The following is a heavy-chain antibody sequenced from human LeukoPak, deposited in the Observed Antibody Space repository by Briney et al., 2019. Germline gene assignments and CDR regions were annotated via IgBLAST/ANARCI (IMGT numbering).Heavy chain of an antibody. CDR3: ALNPDYYGSGSFDY. D-gene: IGHD3-10*01. V-gene: IGHV3-7*01. Sequence: GGSLRLSCAASGFTFSSYWMSWVRQAPGKGLKWVADIKEDGSEKYYVDSVKGRFTISRDNAKNSLYLQMNSLRAEDTAVYYCALNPDYYGSGSFDYWGQGTLVTVSS. CDR2: IKEDGSEK. J-gene: IGHJ4*02. CDR1: GFTFSSYW.